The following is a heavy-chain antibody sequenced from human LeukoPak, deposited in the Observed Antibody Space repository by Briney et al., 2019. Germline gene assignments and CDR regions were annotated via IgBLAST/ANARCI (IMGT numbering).Heavy chain of an antibody. CDR3: ARGGIQVSGIDEFDY. CDR2: IGIRGDT. D-gene: IGHD6-19*01. J-gene: IGHJ4*02. V-gene: IGHV3-13*01. CDR1: GFTFIDYD. Sequence: GGSLRLSCAASGFTFIDYDMHWVRQVIGKGLEWGSAIGIRGDTHYSGSVKGRFTISRENAERSLYLQMNSLRAEDTPVYYCARGGIQVSGIDEFDYWGQGTLVTVSS.